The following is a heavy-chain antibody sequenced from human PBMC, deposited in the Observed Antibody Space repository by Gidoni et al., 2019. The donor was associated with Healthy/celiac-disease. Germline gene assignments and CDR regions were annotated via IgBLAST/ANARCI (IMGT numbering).Heavy chain of an antibody. J-gene: IGHJ3*02. CDR3: ARDGEFSSSWDENI. V-gene: IGHV3-66*01. CDR1: GFTVSRHY. D-gene: IGHD6-13*01. CDR2: IYSGGST. Sequence: EVQLVESGGGLVQPGGSLRLSCAASGFTVSRHYMGWVRQAPGKGLEWVSVIYSGGSTYYADSVKGRFTISRDNSKNTLYLQMNSLRAEDTAVYYCARDGEFSSSWDENIWGQGTMVTVSS.